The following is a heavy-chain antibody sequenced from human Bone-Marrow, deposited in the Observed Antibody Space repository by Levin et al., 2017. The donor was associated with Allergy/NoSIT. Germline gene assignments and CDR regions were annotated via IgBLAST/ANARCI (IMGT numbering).Heavy chain of an antibody. CDR3: TRGLGAAATNWFDP. Sequence: RGESLKISCAASGFTFSTYWMHWVRQTPGKGLVWVSRINTDGSSTYYADSVKGRFTISRDNAKNVLYLQMNSLRAEDTAVYYCTRGLGAAATNWFDPWGQGILVTVSS. D-gene: IGHD6-13*01. J-gene: IGHJ5*02. CDR1: GFTFSTYW. CDR2: INTDGSST. V-gene: IGHV3-74*01.